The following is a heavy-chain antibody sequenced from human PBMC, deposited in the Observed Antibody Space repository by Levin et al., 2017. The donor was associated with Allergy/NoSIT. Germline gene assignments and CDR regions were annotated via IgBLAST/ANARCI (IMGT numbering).Heavy chain of an antibody. J-gene: IGHJ4*02. CDR3: ARGGPPNYDYNWGSYRDGYFDY. V-gene: IGHV3-49*04. CDR1: GFTFGDYA. Sequence: HAGGSLRLSCTGSGFTFGDYAMSWVRQAPGKGLEWVGFIRNKAHGGTTEYAASVKGRLTISRDDSKSIAYLQMNSLKTEGTSVYFCARGGPPNYDYNWGSYRDGYFDYWGQGTLVTVSS. CDR2: IRNKAHGGTT. D-gene: IGHD3-16*02.